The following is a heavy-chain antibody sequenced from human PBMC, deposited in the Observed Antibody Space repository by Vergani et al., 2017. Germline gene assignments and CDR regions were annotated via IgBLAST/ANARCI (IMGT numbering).Heavy chain of an antibody. CDR1: GYTFTGYY. CDR2: INPNSGGT. CDR3: ARRISSRGIDWLLSASYYFDY. Sequence: QVQLVQSGAEVKKPGASVKVSCKASGYTFTGYYMHWVRQAPGQGLEWMGWINPNSGGTNYAQKFQGRVTMTRNTSISTAYMELSRLRSDDTAVYYCARRISSRGIDWLLSASYYFDYWGQGTLVTVSS. J-gene: IGHJ4*02. V-gene: IGHV1-2*02. D-gene: IGHD3-9*01.